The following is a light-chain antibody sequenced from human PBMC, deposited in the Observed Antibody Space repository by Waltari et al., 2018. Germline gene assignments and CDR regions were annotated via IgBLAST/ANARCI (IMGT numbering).Light chain of an antibody. J-gene: IGKJ3*01. CDR1: QGINNF. Sequence: DTQMTQSPSSLSASVGDRVILTCRASQGINNFLAWFQQKPGKAPKSLIYAASSLQSGFPSKLSDSGSGTDCTLTISSRQPEEFATYYGRQYKTDPITFGPGTKLDIK. CDR2: AAS. V-gene: IGKV1-16*02. CDR3: RQYKTDPIT.